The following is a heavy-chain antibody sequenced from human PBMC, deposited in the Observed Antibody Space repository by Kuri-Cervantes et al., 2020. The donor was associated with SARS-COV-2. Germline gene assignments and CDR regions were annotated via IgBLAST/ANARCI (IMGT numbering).Heavy chain of an antibody. CDR1: GFSFSAYG. J-gene: IGHJ4*02. Sequence: GESLKISCAASGFSFSAYGMYWVRQAPGKGLEWVAFIEYDGSSKYYADSVTGRFTVSRDNSKNTLFLHMDSLRGEDTAVYYCAKDQGDDYYDSSGYYGWGVVDYWGQGTLVTVSS. V-gene: IGHV3-30*02. CDR2: IEYDGSSK. D-gene: IGHD3-22*01. CDR3: AKDQGDDYYDSSGYYGWGVVDY.